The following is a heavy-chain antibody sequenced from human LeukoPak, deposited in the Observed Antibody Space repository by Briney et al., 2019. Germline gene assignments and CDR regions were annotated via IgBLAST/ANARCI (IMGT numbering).Heavy chain of an antibody. Sequence: ASVKVSCKASGYTFTSYAMHWVRQAPGQRLGWMGWINAGNGNTKYSQKFQGRVTITRDTSASTAYMELSSLRSEDTAVYYCARVAGRSYSTRYYFGYWGQGTLVTVSS. CDR3: ARVAGRSYSTRYYFGY. V-gene: IGHV1-3*01. D-gene: IGHD6-13*01. CDR2: INAGNGNT. CDR1: GYTFTSYA. J-gene: IGHJ4*02.